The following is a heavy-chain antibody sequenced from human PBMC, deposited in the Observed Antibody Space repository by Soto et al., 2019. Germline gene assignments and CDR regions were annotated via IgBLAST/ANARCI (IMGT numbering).Heavy chain of an antibody. CDR2: IYPGDSDT. CDR3: ARRNYYDSSGYSPYYYYGMDV. J-gene: IGHJ6*02. V-gene: IGHV5-51*01. D-gene: IGHD3-22*01. Sequence: GESLKISCKASGYSFTNYWIGWVRQLPGKGLEWMGIIYPGDSDTRYSPSFQGQVTISADKSISTAYLQWSSLKASDTAMYYCARRNYYDSSGYSPYYYYGMDVWGQGTTVTVSS. CDR1: GYSFTNYW.